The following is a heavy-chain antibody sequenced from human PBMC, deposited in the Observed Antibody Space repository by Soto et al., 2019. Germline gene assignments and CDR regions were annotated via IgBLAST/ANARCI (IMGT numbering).Heavy chain of an antibody. CDR2: IIPYNGNT. V-gene: IGHV1-18*01. D-gene: IGHD6-19*01. CDR3: AREGGWYYRAFDI. CDR1: GGTFSSYA. J-gene: IGHJ3*02. Sequence: ASVKVSCKASGGTFSSYAISWVRQAPGQGLEWMGWIIPYNGNTNYAQKLQGRVTMTTDTSTSTAYMELRSLRSDDTAVYYCAREGGWYYRAFDIWGQGTMVTVS.